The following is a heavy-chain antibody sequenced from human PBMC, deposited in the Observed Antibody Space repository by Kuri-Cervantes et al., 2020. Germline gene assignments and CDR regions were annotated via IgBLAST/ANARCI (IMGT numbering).Heavy chain of an antibody. CDR3: AKEGGDYGDYAAFDI. CDR1: GFTFSSYG. Sequence: GGSLRLSCAASGFTFSSYGMHWVRQAPGKGLEWVAVISYDGSNKYYADSVKGRFTISRDNSKNTLYLQMNSLRAEDTAVYYCAKEGGDYGDYAAFDIWGQGTMVTVS. V-gene: IGHV3-30*18. D-gene: IGHD4-17*01. CDR2: ISYDGSNK. J-gene: IGHJ3*02.